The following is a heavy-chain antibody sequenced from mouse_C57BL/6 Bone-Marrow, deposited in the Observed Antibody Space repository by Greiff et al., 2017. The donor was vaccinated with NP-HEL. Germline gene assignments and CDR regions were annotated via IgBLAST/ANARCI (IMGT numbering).Heavy chain of an antibody. Sequence: EVQVVESGGGLVKPGGSLKLSCAASGFTFSDYGMHWVRQAPEKGLEWVAYISSGSSTIYYADTVKGRFTISRDNAKNTLFLQMTSLRSEDTAMYYCARERGGYYAYFDYWGQGTTLTVSS. CDR2: ISSGSSTI. J-gene: IGHJ2*01. CDR1: GFTFSDYG. CDR3: ARERGGYYAYFDY. V-gene: IGHV5-17*01. D-gene: IGHD2-3*01.